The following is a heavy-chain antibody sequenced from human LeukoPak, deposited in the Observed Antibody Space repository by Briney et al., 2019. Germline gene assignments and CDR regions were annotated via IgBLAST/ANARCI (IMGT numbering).Heavy chain of an antibody. D-gene: IGHD2-8*02. J-gene: IGHJ4*02. CDR3: ARTGGNGEYYFDY. CDR1: GYTFTNFY. CDR2: VNPGDGST. V-gene: IGHV1-46*01. Sequence: ASVKVSCKTSGYTFTNFYMHWVRQAPGQGLEWMGVVNPGDGSTNYAQKFQGRVTMTRDTSTSTVYMELSSLRSEDTAVYYCARTGGNGEYYFDYWGQGTLVTVSS.